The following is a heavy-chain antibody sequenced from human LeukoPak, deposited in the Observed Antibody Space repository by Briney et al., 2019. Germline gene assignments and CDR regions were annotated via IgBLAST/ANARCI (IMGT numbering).Heavy chain of an antibody. CDR2: IKHDESEK. CDR1: GFTFSNVW. J-gene: IGHJ4*02. Sequence: GGSLRLSCAASGFTFSNVWMSWVRQAPGKGLEWVANIKHDESEKNYLDSVKGRFTISRDNAQNSLYLQMNGLRVEDTAVYYCTRRLDDWGQGTLVTVSS. CDR3: TRRLDD. V-gene: IGHV3-7*01. D-gene: IGHD3-16*01.